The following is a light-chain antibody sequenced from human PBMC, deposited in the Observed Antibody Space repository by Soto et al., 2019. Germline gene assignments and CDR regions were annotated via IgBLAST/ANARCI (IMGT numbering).Light chain of an antibody. CDR2: GNS. V-gene: IGLV1-40*01. CDR3: QSYDSSLSGLYV. CDR1: SSNIGAGYD. Sequence: QSALTQPASVSGSPGQSITISCTGSSSNIGAGYDVHWYQQLPGTAPKLLIYGNSNRPSGVPDRFSGSKSGTSASLAITGLQAEDEADYYCQSYDSSLSGLYVFGTGTKLTVL. J-gene: IGLJ1*01.